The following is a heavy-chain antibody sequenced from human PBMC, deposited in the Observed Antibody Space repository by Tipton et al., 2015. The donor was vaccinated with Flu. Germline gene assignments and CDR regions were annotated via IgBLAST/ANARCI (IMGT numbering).Heavy chain of an antibody. CDR1: GGSMNSYY. Sequence: LRLSCTVSGGSMNSYYWSWIRQPPGKGLEWIGYIYYSGSTNYNPSLKSRVTISGDTSKNQFSLNLTSVTAADTAVFYCARAFGVVPFFDNWGQGTLVTVSS. D-gene: IGHD3-3*01. CDR2: IYYSGST. V-gene: IGHV4-59*12. J-gene: IGHJ4*02. CDR3: ARAFGVVPFFDN.